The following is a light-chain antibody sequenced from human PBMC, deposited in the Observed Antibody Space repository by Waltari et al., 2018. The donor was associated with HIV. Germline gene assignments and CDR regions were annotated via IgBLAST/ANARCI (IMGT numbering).Light chain of an antibody. CDR3: VAWDDSLSGYV. V-gene: IGLV1-47*01. CDR2: WDY. CDR1: NSNVGSKP. J-gene: IGLJ1*01. Sequence: QSVLTQPPSASGTLGQRVTISCPGSNSNVGSKPVYWFQQVPGPAPKLLIYWDYQRPSGIPDRVPGSKSGASASLTISGLRSEDEADYYFVAWDDSLSGYVFGTGTKVSVL.